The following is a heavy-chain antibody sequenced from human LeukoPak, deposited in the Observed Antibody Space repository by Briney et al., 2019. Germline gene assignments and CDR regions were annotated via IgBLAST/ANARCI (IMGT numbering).Heavy chain of an antibody. V-gene: IGHV1-69*05. CDR1: GGTLSSYA. D-gene: IGHD6-6*01. CDR3: ARGRSSSWYYYYYMDV. Sequence: SVKVSCKASGGTLSSYAISWVRQAPGQGLEWMGGIIPIFGTANYAQKFQGRVTITTDESASTAYMELSSLRSEDTAVYYCARGRSSSWYYYYYMDVWGKGTTVTVSS. J-gene: IGHJ6*03. CDR2: IIPIFGTA.